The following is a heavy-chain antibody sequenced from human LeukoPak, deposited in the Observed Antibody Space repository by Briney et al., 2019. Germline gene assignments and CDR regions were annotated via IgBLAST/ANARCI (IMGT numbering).Heavy chain of an antibody. CDR3: ARFQMGDVVVPVRQPRPPPPRFFDS. Sequence: PSETLSLTCTVSGGFLYNHYWSWIRQTPGKGLEWIGNIHYNGDTNYNPSLESRVTISKGTSRSQFSLELTSVTAADTAVYYCARFQMGDVVVPVRQPRPPPPRFFDSWGRGTLVTVSS. J-gene: IGHJ4*02. CDR2: IHYNGDT. CDR1: GGFLYNHY. V-gene: IGHV4-59*11. D-gene: IGHD2-2*01.